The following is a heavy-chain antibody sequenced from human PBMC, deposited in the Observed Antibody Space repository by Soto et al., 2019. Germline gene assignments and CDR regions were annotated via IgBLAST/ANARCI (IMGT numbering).Heavy chain of an antibody. D-gene: IGHD6-13*01. V-gene: IGHV4-30-2*01. Sequence: SETLSLTCAVSGGSISGTTYSWSWIRQPPGKGLEWIGYIYDSGNTYYNPSLKSQFSISVDRSKNQFSLKLSSVTAADTAVYSCARGQGAAAGHSNFDYWGQGALVTVSS. CDR2: IYDSGNT. CDR3: ARGQGAAAGHSNFDY. CDR1: GGSISGTTYS. J-gene: IGHJ4*02.